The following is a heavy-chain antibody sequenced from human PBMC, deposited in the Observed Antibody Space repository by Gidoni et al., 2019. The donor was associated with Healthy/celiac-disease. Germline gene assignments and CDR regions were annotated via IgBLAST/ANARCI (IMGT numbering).Heavy chain of an antibody. V-gene: IGHV4-61*02. D-gene: IGHD3-22*01. J-gene: IGHJ4*02. Sequence: QVQLQESGPGRVKPSQTLSLTCTVSGGSISSGSYYWSWIRQPAGKGLEWIGRIYTSGSTNYNPSLKSRVTISVDTSKNQFSLKLSSVTAADTAVYYCARDYYDSSGYYTGYWGQGTLVTVSS. CDR1: GGSISSGSYY. CDR3: ARDYYDSSGYYTGY. CDR2: IYTSGST.